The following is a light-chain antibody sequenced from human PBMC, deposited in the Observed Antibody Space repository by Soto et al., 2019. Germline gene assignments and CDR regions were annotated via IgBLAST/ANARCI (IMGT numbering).Light chain of an antibody. CDR2: DAS. CDR3: QQYDGN. CDR1: QNINRW. V-gene: IGKV1-5*02. J-gene: IGKJ3*01. Sequence: DIQMTQSPSTLATSVGNRVTIICRASQNINRWLAWYQQKPGKAPKVLIYDASSLESGVPSRFSGSGSGTEFTLTITSLQPDDFATYYCQQYDGNFGPGTKVDIK.